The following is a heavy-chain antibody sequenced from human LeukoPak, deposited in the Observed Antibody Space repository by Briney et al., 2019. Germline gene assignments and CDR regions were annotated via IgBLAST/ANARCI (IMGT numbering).Heavy chain of an antibody. D-gene: IGHD3-10*01. J-gene: IGHJ6*02. Sequence: ASVKVSCKASGYTFTGYAVSWVRQAPGQGLEWIGWISAYNGVTNYAQKFQGRVTMTTDTSTTTGYMELRSLRSDDTAVYYCASDQLRYYGSGSYYSDMDVWGQGTTVTVSS. CDR1: GYTFTGYA. CDR3: ASDQLRYYGSGSYYSDMDV. V-gene: IGHV1-18*01. CDR2: ISAYNGVT.